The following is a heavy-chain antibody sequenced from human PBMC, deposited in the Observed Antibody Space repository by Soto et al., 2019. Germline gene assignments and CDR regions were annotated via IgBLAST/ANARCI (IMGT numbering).Heavy chain of an antibody. Sequence: EVQLLESGGGLVQPGGSLRLSCAAAEFTFSIYAMSWVRQAPGKGLEWVSAISGSGGSTYYADSVKGRFTISRDNSKNTLYLQMNSLRADDTAVYYCAKATRVVAATLFRDYWGQGTLVTVSS. CDR3: AKATRVVAATLFRDY. CDR2: ISGSGGST. D-gene: IGHD6-13*01. V-gene: IGHV3-23*01. CDR1: EFTFSIYA. J-gene: IGHJ4*02.